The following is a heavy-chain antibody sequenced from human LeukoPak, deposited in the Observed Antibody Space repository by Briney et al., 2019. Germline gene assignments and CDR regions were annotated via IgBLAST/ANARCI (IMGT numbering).Heavy chain of an antibody. V-gene: IGHV4-31*03. CDR1: GGSISSGGYY. D-gene: IGHD6-6*01. CDR3: ARVTYSSSSISLDAFDI. J-gene: IGHJ3*02. CDR2: IYYSGST. Sequence: NPSETLSLTCTVSGGSISSGGYYWSWIRQHPGKGLEWIGYIYYSGSTYYNPSLKSRVTISVDTSKNQFSLKLSSVTAADTAVYYCARVTYSSSSISLDAFDIWGQGTMVTVSS.